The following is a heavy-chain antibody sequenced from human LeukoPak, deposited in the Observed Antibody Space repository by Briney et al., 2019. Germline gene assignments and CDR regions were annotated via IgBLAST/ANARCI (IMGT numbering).Heavy chain of an antibody. Sequence: PSETLSLTCTVSGGSISSHFWSWIRQPPGKGLEWIGYIYYSGNTNYNPSLKSRVTISIDTSKNQFSLQLSSVTAADTAVYYCARELFNYFDFWGQGTLVTVSS. V-gene: IGHV4-59*11. CDR3: ARELFNYFDF. J-gene: IGHJ4*02. CDR2: IYYSGNT. CDR1: GGSISSHF.